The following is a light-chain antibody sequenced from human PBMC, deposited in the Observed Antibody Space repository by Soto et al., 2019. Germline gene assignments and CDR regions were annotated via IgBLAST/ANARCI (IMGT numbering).Light chain of an antibody. CDR3: QQYATAWT. V-gene: IGKV1-5*03. CDR1: QSISHW. J-gene: IGKJ1*01. Sequence: DIQMTQSPSTLSASVGDRVTITCRASQSISHWLAWYQQKPGKAPQLLIYTASSLESGVPSRFSGSGSGTEFTLTISSLQPDDFVTYYCQQYATAWTFGQGTKVEIK. CDR2: TAS.